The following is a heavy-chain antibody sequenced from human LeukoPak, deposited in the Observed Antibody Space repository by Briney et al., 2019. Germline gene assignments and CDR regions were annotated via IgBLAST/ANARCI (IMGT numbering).Heavy chain of an antibody. CDR3: ASESVALAGIDY. CDR1: GGSISSYY. CDR2: IYYSGTT. J-gene: IGHJ4*02. D-gene: IGHD6-19*01. V-gene: IGHV4-59*08. Sequence: SETLSLTCTVSGGSISSYYWSWIRRPPGKGLEWIGYIYYSGTTSYNPSLKSRVTISVDTSKNQISLRLSSVIAADTAVYYCASESVALAGIDYWGQGALVTVSS.